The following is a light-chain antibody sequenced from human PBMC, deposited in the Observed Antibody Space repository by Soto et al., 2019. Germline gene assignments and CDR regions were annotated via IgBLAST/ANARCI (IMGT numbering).Light chain of an antibody. V-gene: IGLV2-14*01. CDR3: SSYTSSSTRRYV. Sequence: QSALTQPASVSGSPGQSITISCTGTSSDVGGYNYVSWYQQHPGKAPKLMIYEVSNRPSGVSNRFSGSKSGNTASLTISGLQAEDAADYYCSSYTSSSTRRYVFGTGTKLTVL. CDR2: EVS. J-gene: IGLJ1*01. CDR1: SSDVGGYNY.